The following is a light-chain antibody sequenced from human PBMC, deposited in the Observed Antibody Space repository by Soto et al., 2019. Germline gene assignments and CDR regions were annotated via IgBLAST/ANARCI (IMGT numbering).Light chain of an antibody. V-gene: IGKV2-28*01. J-gene: IGKJ5*01. CDR2: LGS. CDR1: QSLLHSNGYNY. CDR3: MQALQTPGT. Sequence: DIVITQSPLSLTVTPGEPASISCRSSQSLLHSNGYNYLDWYLQKPGQSPQLVISLGSNRASGVPDRFSGSGSGTDFTLKISRVEAEDVGVYYCMQALQTPGTVGQGTRLEIK.